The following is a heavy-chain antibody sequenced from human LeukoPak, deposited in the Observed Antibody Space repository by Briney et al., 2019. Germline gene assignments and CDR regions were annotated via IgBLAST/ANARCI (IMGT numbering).Heavy chain of an antibody. CDR2: IIPIFGTA. D-gene: IGHD3-22*01. V-gene: IGHV1-69*13. J-gene: IGHJ4*02. Sequence: ASVKVSCKTSGGTFNSYAISWVRQAPGQGLEWMGGIIPIFGTANYAQKFQGRVTITADESTSTAYMELSSLRSEDTAVYYCATLSTSYFDSSGYYSTFLDYWGQGTLVTVSS. CDR3: ATLSTSYFDSSGYYSTFLDY. CDR1: GGTFNSYA.